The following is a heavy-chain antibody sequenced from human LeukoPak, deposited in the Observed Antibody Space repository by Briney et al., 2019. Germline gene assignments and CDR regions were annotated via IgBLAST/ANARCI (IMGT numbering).Heavy chain of an antibody. V-gene: IGHV3-23*01. CDR2: ISGSGGST. CDR1: GFTFSSYA. J-gene: IGHJ4*02. D-gene: IGHD2-15*01. Sequence: QAGGSLRLSCAASGFTFSSYAMSWVRQAPGKGLEWVSAISGSGGSTYYADSVKGRFTISRDNSKNTLYLQMNSLRAEDTAVYYCAKEDGYCSGGSCSYFDYWGQGTLVTVSS. CDR3: AKEDGYCSGGSCSYFDY.